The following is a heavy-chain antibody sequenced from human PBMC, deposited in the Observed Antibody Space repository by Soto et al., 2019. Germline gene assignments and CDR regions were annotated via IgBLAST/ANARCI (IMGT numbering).Heavy chain of an antibody. J-gene: IGHJ4*02. CDR2: ISYDGSNK. CDR3: ATGTQDASSGYYYVASYFDY. V-gene: IGHV3-30-3*01. CDR1: GFTFSSYA. D-gene: IGHD3-22*01. Sequence: GGSLRLSCAASGFTFSSYAMHWVRQAPGKGLEWVAVISYDGSNKYYADSVKGRFTISRDNSKNTLYLQMNSLRAEDTAVYYCATGTQDASSGYYYVASYFDYWGQGTLVTVSS.